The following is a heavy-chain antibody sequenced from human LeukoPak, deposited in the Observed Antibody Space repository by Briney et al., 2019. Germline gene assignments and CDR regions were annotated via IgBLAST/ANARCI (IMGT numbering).Heavy chain of an antibody. V-gene: IGHV1-18*01. J-gene: IGHJ6*04. D-gene: IGHD2-2*01. CDR1: GGTSSSYA. Sequence: GASVKVSCKASGGTSSSYAISWVRQAPGQGLEWMGWISAYNGNTNYAQKLQGRVTMTTDTSTSTAYMELRSLRSDDTAVYYCARDPFVVVPAAISYYYYGMDVWGKGTTVTVSS. CDR2: ISAYNGNT. CDR3: ARDPFVVVPAAISYYYYGMDV.